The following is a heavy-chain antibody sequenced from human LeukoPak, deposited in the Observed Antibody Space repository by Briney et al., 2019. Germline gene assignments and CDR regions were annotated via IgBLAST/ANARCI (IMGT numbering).Heavy chain of an antibody. V-gene: IGHV1-69*13. D-gene: IGHD6-13*01. CDR3: ARGAAAGKGPLAHYYYGMDV. J-gene: IGHJ6*02. CDR1: GGTFISYA. Sequence: SVKVSCKASGGTFISYAISWVRQAPGQGLEWMGGIIPIFGTANYAQKFQGRVTITADESTSTAYMELSSLRSEDTAVYYCARGAAAGKGPLAHYYYGMDVWGQGTMVTVSS. CDR2: IIPIFGTA.